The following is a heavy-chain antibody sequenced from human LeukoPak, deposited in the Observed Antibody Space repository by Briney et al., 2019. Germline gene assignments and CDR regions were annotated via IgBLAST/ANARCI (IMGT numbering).Heavy chain of an antibody. CDR1: GYTFTNYA. J-gene: IGHJ4*02. CDR3: ARGRYCSGGSCCGDY. CDR2: INTDTGNP. Sequence: GASVKVSCKASGYTFTNYAMSWVRQAPGQGLEWMGWINTDTGNPTYAQGFTGRFVFSLDTSVSTAYLQIGSLKADDTAVYYCARGRYCSGGSCCGDYWGQGSLVTVSS. D-gene: IGHD2-15*01. V-gene: IGHV7-4-1*01.